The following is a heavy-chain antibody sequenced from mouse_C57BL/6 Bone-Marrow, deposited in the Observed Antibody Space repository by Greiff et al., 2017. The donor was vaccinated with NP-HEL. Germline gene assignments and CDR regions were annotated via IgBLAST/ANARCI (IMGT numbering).Heavy chain of an antibody. CDR3: AIITTVVANAMDY. D-gene: IGHD1-1*01. J-gene: IGHJ4*01. Sequence: EVMLVESGGGLVKPGGSLKLSCAASGFTFSSYAMSWVRQTPDKRLEWVATISDGGSYTYYPDNVKGRFTISRDNAKNNLYLQMSHLKSEDTAMYYCAIITTVVANAMDYWGQGTSVTVSS. V-gene: IGHV5-4*03. CDR2: ISDGGSYT. CDR1: GFTFSSYA.